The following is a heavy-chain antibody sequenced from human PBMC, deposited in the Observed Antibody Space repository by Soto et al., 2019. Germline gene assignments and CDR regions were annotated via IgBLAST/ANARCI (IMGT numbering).Heavy chain of an antibody. Sequence: QVQLQESGPGLVKPSQTLSLTCTVSGGSISSGDYYWSWIRQPPGKGLEWIGYIYYSGSTYYNPSLTSRVTISVDTSKNQCSLKLSSVTAADTAVYYCARVLMVVTAIPTNWFDPWGQGTLVTVSS. J-gene: IGHJ5*02. CDR3: ARVLMVVTAIPTNWFDP. CDR1: GGSISSGDYY. CDR2: IYYSGST. V-gene: IGHV4-30-4*01. D-gene: IGHD2-21*02.